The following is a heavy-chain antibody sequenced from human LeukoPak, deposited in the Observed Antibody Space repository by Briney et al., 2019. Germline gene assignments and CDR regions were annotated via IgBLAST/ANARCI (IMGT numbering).Heavy chain of an antibody. CDR1: GYTFTGYY. J-gene: IGHJ4*02. CDR3: ARFGSIAVGDFDY. Sequence: ASVKVSCKASGYTFTGYYMHWVRQAPGQGLEWMGWINPNSGGTNHAQKFQGRVTMTRDTSISTAYMELSRLRSDDTAVYYCARFGSIAVGDFDYWGQGTLVTVSS. D-gene: IGHD6-19*01. V-gene: IGHV1-2*02. CDR2: INPNSGGT.